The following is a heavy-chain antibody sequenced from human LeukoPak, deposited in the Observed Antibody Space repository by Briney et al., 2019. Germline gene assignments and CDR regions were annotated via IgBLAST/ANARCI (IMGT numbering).Heavy chain of an antibody. V-gene: IGHV4-28*05. CDR2: IYHSGDI. D-gene: IGHD2-2*01. J-gene: IGHJ5*02. CDR3: ARKPAARRWFDP. CDR1: GYSISTDNW. Sequence: PSDTLSLTCSVSGYSISTDNWWGWIRQPPGEGLEWIGYIYHSGDIYYNPSLKRRVTMSVDTSRNQFSLKLSSVTAVDTAVYYCARKPAARRWFDPWGQGTLVTVSS.